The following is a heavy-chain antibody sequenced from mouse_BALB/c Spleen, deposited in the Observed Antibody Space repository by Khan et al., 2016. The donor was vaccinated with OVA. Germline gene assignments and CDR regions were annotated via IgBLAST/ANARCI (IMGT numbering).Heavy chain of an antibody. CDR3: MGYDGYYLYFDV. D-gene: IGHD2-3*01. J-gene: IGHJ1*01. CDR2: INSDGSAI. Sequence: EVQLLETGGGLVQPGGSRGLSCEGSGFTFSGFWMSWVRQTPGKTLEWIGDINSDGSAINYAPSIKDRFTIFSDNDKSTLYLQMSNVRSEDTSTYFCMGYDGYYLYFDVWGAGTTVTVSS. V-gene: IGHV11-2*02. CDR1: GFTFSGFW.